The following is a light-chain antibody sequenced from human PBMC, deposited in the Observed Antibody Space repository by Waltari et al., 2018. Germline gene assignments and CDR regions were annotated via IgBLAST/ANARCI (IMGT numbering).Light chain of an antibody. V-gene: IGLV2-11*01. CDR3: SSYAGSNTGL. CDR1: SSDIGGYDY. J-gene: IGLJ2*01. Sequence: QAALTQPRSVSGSPGQSVAISCTGTSSDIGGYDYVSWYQQHPGTVPKLMIYEVSKRPSGVSARFSGSKSGNTASLTISGLQAEDEADYYCSSYAGSNTGLFGGGTRLTVL. CDR2: EVS.